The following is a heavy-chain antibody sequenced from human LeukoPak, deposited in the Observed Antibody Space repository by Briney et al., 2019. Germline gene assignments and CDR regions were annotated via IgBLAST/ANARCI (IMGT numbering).Heavy chain of an antibody. V-gene: IGHV1-46*01. D-gene: IGHD6-13*01. J-gene: IGHJ4*02. CDR1: GYTFSIYN. CDR3: AREGVAATGLDY. CDR2: INPSGGST. Sequence: ASVKVSCKASGYTFSIYNMHWVRQAPGQGLEWMGIINPSGGSTTNAQKFQGRVTTTRDTSTVYMELSSLRSEDTAVYYCAREGVAATGLDYWGQGTLVTVSS.